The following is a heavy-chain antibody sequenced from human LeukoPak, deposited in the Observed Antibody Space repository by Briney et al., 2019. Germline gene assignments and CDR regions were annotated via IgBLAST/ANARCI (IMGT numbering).Heavy chain of an antibody. CDR1: GLTVSSSY. CDR2: ISSYGGST. CDR3: VKDLYSYSFDY. V-gene: IGHV3-64D*09. J-gene: IGHJ4*02. Sequence: GGPLRLSCTASGLTVSSSYMSWARQAPGKGLEYVSTISSYGGSTYYADLVKGRFTISRDNSKNTLYLQMSSLRAEDTAVYYCVKDLYSYSFDYCGQGTLVTVSS. D-gene: IGHD2-8*01.